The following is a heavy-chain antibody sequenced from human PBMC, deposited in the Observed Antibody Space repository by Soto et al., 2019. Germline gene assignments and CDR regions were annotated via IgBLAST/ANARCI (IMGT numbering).Heavy chain of an antibody. CDR3: ARQHYGGNYTPLFDY. CDR1: GSPTSSGAFY. D-gene: IGHD4-17*01. J-gene: IGHJ4*02. CDR2: IYYTGTT. V-gene: IGHV4-61*08. Sequence: ASETLSLTCTVSGSPTSSGAFYWHWIRQPPGKGLEWIGYIYYTGTTNYNPSLKSRATISVDTSKNQFSLKLSSVTAADTAVYYCARQHYGGNYTPLFDYWGQGTLVTVSS.